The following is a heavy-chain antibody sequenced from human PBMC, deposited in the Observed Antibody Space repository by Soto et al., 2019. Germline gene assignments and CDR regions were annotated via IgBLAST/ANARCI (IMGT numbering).Heavy chain of an antibody. V-gene: IGHV3-21*01. CDR2: ISFSSSYI. CDR3: AREGIAAALDY. D-gene: IGHD6-13*01. J-gene: IGHJ4*02. CDR1: GFTFSSYG. Sequence: PGGSLRLSCAASGFTFSSYGMHWVRQAPGKGLEWVSFISFSSSYIYYADSVKGRFTISRDNSKNSLYLQVNSLRAEDTAVYYCAREGIAAALDYWGQGTLVTVSS.